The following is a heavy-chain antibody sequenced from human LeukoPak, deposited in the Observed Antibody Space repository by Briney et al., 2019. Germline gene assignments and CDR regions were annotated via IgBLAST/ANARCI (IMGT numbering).Heavy chain of an antibody. CDR3: AKDSQLWLEAFDY. CDR1: GFTFSSYA. CDR2: ISGSGTST. V-gene: IGHV3-23*01. D-gene: IGHD5-18*01. J-gene: IGHJ4*02. Sequence: GGSLGLSCAASGFTFSSYAMSWVRQPPGKGLEWVSVISGSGTSTYYADSVKGRFTISRDNSKNTLYLQMNSLRVEDTAVYYCAKDSQLWLEAFDYWGQGTLVTVSS.